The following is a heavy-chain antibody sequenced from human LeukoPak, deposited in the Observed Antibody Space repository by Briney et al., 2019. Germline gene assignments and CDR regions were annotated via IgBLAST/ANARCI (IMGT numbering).Heavy chain of an antibody. CDR3: ARGAPDYGDFDC. CDR1: GDSVSSDSAA. J-gene: IGHJ4*02. CDR2: TYYRSKWYN. V-gene: IGHV6-1*01. D-gene: IGHD4-17*01. Sequence: SQTLSVTCAISGDSVSSDSAAWNWIRQSPSRGLEWLGRTYYRSKWYNDYAVSVKSRITINPDTSKNQFSLQLNSVTPEDTAVYYCARGAPDYGDFDCWGQGTLVTVPS.